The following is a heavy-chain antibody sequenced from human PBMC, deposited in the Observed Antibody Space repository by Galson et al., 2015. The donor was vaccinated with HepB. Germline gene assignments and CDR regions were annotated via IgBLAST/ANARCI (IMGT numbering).Heavy chain of an antibody. V-gene: IGHV1-46*01. D-gene: IGHD6-6*01. J-gene: IGHJ6*02. CDR3: ARVRSYSSSSESDYGMDV. CDR2: INPSGGST. CDR1: GYTFTSYY. Sequence: SVKVSCKASGYTFTSYYMHWVRQAPGQGLEWMGIINPSGGSTSYAQKFQGRVTMTRDTSTSTVYMELSSLRSEDTAVYYCARVRSYSSSSESDYGMDVWGQGTTVTVSS.